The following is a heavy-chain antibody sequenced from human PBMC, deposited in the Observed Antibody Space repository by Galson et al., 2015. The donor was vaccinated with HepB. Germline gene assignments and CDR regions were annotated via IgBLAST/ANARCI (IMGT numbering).Heavy chain of an antibody. CDR1: GGSISSSSYY. CDR2: IYYSGST. J-gene: IGHJ4*02. V-gene: IGHV4-39*07. Sequence: SETLSLTCTVSGGSISSSSYYWGWIRQPPGKGLEWIGSIYYSGSTYYNPSLKSRVTISVDTSKNQFSLKLSSVTAADTAVYYCARCMVRGVIDYWGQGTLVTVSS. CDR3: ARCMVRGVIDY. D-gene: IGHD3-10*01.